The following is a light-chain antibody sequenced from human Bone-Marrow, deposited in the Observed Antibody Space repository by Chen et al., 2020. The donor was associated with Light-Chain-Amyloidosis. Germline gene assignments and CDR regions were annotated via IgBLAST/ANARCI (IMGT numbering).Light chain of an antibody. CDR1: QGIAYY. V-gene: IGKV1-39*01. Sequence: DIQMTQSSSSLAASLGDRVTIPCRASQGIAYYLNWYQVRPGKAPKLLIYTASTLYSGVPSRFVGNGSGTEFTLTINSLQREDFADYYCQQSFTTLFTFGGGTRVEI. J-gene: IGKJ4*01. CDR3: QQSFTTLFT. CDR2: TAS.